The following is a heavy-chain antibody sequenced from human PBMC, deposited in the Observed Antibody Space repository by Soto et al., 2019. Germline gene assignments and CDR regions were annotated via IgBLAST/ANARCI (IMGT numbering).Heavy chain of an antibody. D-gene: IGHD6-19*01. Sequence: SGPTLVNPTETLTLTCTVSGFSLSNAGLGVSWIRQPPGKALEWLAHIFSNDEKSYSPSLKSRLTITKDTSKNQVVLTLTNMDPVDTATYYCAHRSVAATCFDPWGQGTLVTVSS. CDR3: AHRSVAATCFDP. V-gene: IGHV2-26*01. CDR2: IFSNDEK. CDR1: GFSLSNAGLG. J-gene: IGHJ5*02.